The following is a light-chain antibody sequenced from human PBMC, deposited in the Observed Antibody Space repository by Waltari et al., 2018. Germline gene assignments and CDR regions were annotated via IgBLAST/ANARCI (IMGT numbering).Light chain of an antibody. CDR2: DAS. V-gene: IGKV3-15*01. CDR1: RSVTNM. Sequence: EIVMTQSPATLSVSPGEGVTLSCRASRSVTNMLAWYQQKPGQAPMLLMYDASTRAAGIPARFSGSESGTEFTLTINSLQSEDFAVYFCQQYYNWPLTFGPGTKVDIK. CDR3: QQYYNWPLT. J-gene: IGKJ3*01.